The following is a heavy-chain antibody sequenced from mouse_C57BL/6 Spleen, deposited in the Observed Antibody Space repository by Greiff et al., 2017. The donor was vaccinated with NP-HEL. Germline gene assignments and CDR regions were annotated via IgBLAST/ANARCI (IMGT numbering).Heavy chain of an antibody. D-gene: IGHD1-1*01. J-gene: IGHJ2*01. V-gene: IGHV5-17*01. CDR2: ISSGSSTI. CDR1: GFTFSDYG. CDR3: ARRGTTVVAAGYFDY. Sequence: EVHLVESGGGLVKPGGSLKLSCAASGFTFSDYGMHWVRQAPEKGLEWVAYISSGSSTIYYADTVKGRFPLSRDNAKNTLFLQMTSLRSEDTAMYYCARRGTTVVAAGYFDYWGQGTTLTVSS.